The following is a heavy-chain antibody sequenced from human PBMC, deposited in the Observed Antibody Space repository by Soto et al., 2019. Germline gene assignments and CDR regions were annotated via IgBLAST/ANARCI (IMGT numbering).Heavy chain of an antibody. Sequence: GSLRLSCAASGFTFSGSAMHWVRQASGKGLEWVGRIRSKANSYATAYAASVKGRFTISRDDSKNTAYLQMNSLKTEDTAVYYCTRLEYSSSSPRAYWGQGTLVTVSS. CDR2: IRSKANSYAT. D-gene: IGHD6-6*01. V-gene: IGHV3-73*01. CDR1: GFTFSGSA. CDR3: TRLEYSSSSPRAY. J-gene: IGHJ4*02.